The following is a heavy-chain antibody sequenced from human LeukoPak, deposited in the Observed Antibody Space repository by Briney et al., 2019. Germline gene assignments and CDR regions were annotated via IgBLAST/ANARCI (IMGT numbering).Heavy chain of an antibody. V-gene: IGHV3-48*02. CDR1: GFTFSSYS. J-gene: IGHJ6*03. D-gene: IGHD3-3*01. Sequence: PGGSLRLSCAASGFTFSSYSMNWVRQAPGKGLEWVSYISSRSSTIYYADSAKGRFTISRDNAKNSLYLQMNSLRDEDTAVYYCARVTVFGVAKRRYYYMVVWGKGTTVTVSS. CDR3: ARVTVFGVAKRRYYYMVV. CDR2: ISSRSSTI.